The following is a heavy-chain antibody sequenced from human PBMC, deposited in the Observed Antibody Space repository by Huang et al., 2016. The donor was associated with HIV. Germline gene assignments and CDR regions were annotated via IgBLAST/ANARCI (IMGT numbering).Heavy chain of an antibody. Sequence: QVQLQESGPGLVKPSETLSLNCTVSGGSISTGSDSWGWIRQTPGKGLEWIATIYYSGSTTYNPSLKSRVTISVDTSQNQFSLKLSSVTAADTAIYYCARRLGNYFFDYWGQGTLVTVSS. D-gene: IGHD7-27*01. CDR2: IYYSGST. V-gene: IGHV4-39*01. CDR3: ARRLGNYFFDY. CDR1: GGSISTGSDS. J-gene: IGHJ4*02.